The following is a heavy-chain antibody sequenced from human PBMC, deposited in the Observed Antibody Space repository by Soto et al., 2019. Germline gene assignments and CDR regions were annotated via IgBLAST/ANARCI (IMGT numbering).Heavy chain of an antibody. J-gene: IGHJ6*03. D-gene: IGHD6-13*01. CDR1: GFSLSTSGVG. V-gene: IGHV2-5*02. CDR3: AQARRAAAGILYYYYMDV. CDR2: IYWDDDK. Sequence: SGPTLVNPTQTLTLTCTFSGFSLSTSGVGVGWIRQPPGKALEWLALIYWDDDKRYSPSLKSRLTITKDASKNQVVLTMTNMDPVDTATYYCAQARRAAAGILYYYYMDVWGKGTTVTVSS.